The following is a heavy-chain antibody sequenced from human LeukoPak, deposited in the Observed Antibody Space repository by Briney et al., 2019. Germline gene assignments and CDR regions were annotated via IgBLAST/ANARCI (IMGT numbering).Heavy chain of an antibody. J-gene: IGHJ5*02. CDR3: ALVNGPLRA. V-gene: IGHV4-61*02. Sequence: PSETLSLTCSVSGGSISSGTYYWSWIRQPAGKGLEWIGRVSTSGTTNYNPSLKSRVTMSVDTSKNQFSLKLNSVTAADTAVYYCALVNGPLRAWGQGALVTVSS. CDR2: VSTSGTT. D-gene: IGHD2-8*01. CDR1: GGSISSGTYY.